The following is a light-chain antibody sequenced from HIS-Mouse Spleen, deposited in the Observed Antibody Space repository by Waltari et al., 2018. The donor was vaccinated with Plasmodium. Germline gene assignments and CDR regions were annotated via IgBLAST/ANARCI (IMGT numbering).Light chain of an antibody. CDR2: GAS. J-gene: IGKJ3*01. CDR1: QSVSSN. V-gene: IGKV3-15*01. Sequence: EIVMTQSPETLSVSPGERATLSCRASQSVSSNLAWYQQKPGQAPRLLIYGASTRATGIPARFSGSGSGTEFTLTISSLQSEDFAVYYCQQYNNWSFTFGPGTKVDIK. CDR3: QQYNNWSFT.